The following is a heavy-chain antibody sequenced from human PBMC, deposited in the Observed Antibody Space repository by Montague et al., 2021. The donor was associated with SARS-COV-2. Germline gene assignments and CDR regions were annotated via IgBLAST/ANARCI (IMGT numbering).Heavy chain of an antibody. J-gene: IGHJ4*02. CDR2: VTTSGTT. CDR3: ARTPTRPLSLDS. V-gene: IGHV4-4*07. Sequence: SETRSLTCAVSGGSITGFSWSWVRQPAGKGLEWIGRVTTSGTTNYSTSLRSRVTMSVDTSKNQFSLNLNSVTAADTAIYYCARTPTRPLSLDSWGQGTLVTVSS. CDR1: GGSITGFS. D-gene: IGHD6-6*01.